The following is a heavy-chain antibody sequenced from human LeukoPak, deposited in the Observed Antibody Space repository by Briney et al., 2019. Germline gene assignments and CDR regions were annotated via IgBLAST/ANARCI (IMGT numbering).Heavy chain of an antibody. Sequence: GGSLRLSCAASGFTFSSYDMTWVRQAPGKGLEWVSGINWNGGSTSYADSVKGRFTISRDTAKNSLYLQMNSLRAEDTALYYCARLKAAAGSNFDYWGQGTLVTVSS. D-gene: IGHD6-13*01. CDR3: ARLKAAAGSNFDY. V-gene: IGHV3-20*04. CDR1: GFTFSSYD. CDR2: INWNGGST. J-gene: IGHJ4*02.